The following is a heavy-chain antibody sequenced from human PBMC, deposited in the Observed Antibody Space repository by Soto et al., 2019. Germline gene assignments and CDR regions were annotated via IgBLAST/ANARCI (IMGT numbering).Heavy chain of an antibody. CDR1: GYPFTDYF. Sequence: QAQLVQSGAEVKKPGASVRVSCKTSGYPFTDYFIHWVRQAPGQGLEWMGIISLYHHSTSYAQKFQGRLTVTDDTSTTTVYMDLSRLTSEDSAVYWCARELYSCGGDCPYYMDYWGQGTLVTVSS. CDR2: ISLYHHST. V-gene: IGHV1-46*01. D-gene: IGHD2-21*02. CDR3: ARELYSCGGDCPYYMDY. J-gene: IGHJ4*02.